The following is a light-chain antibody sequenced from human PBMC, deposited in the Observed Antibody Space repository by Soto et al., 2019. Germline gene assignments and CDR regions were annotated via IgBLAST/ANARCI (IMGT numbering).Light chain of an antibody. CDR3: QQSNNYFT. V-gene: IGKV1-9*01. Sequence: IQLTQSPSSLSASVGDRVTITCRASQGLNTNLAWYQQKPGKAPNLLIYGASTLQEGVPSRFSGNGSGTDFTLTISSLQPEDLATYYCQQSNNYFTFGHGTKVDIK. CDR2: GAS. CDR1: QGLNTN. J-gene: IGKJ3*01.